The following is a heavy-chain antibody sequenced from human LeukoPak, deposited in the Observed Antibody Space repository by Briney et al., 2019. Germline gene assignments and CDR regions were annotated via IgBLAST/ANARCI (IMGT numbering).Heavy chain of an antibody. CDR3: ARAPEYYDILTGYYSWFDP. CDR2: INPNSGGT. D-gene: IGHD3-9*01. V-gene: IGHV1-2*02. Sequence: ASVKVSCKASGYTFTGYYMHWVRQAPGQGLEWIGWINPNSGGTNYAQKFQGRVTMTRDTSISTAYMELSRLRSDDTAVYYCARAPEYYDILTGYYSWFDPWGQGTLVTVSS. CDR1: GYTFTGYY. J-gene: IGHJ5*02.